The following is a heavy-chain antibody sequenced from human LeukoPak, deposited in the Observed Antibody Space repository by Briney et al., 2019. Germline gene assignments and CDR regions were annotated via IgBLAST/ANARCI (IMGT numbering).Heavy chain of an antibody. Sequence: SVKVSCKASGGTFSSYAISWVRQAPGQGLAWMGRIIPILGIANYAQKFQGRVTITADKSTSTAYMELSSLRSEDTAVYYCARDFSWTGDYYYYGMDVWGQGTTVTVSS. J-gene: IGHJ6*02. CDR3: ARDFSWTGDYYYYGMDV. CDR1: GGTFSSYA. D-gene: IGHD3/OR15-3a*01. V-gene: IGHV1-69*04. CDR2: IIPILGIA.